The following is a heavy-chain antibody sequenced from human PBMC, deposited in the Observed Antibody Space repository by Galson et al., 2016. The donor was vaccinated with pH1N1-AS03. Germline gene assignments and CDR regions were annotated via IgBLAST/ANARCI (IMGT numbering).Heavy chain of an antibody. D-gene: IGHD3/OR15-3a*01. V-gene: IGHV3-30*01. CDR1: GFTFSSYA. Sequence: SLRLSCAASGFTFSSYAMHWVRQAPGKGLEWVAVISYDGSDKYYVDSVKGRFNISRDNSKNTLYLQMNSLRAEDTAVYYCARDHDFWTGYSGGYYYYIDVWGKGTTVTVSS. CDR3: ARDHDFWTGYSGGYYYYIDV. J-gene: IGHJ6*03. CDR2: ISYDGSDK.